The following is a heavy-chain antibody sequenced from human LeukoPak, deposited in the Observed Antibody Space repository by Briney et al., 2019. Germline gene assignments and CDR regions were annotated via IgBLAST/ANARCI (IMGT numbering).Heavy chain of an antibody. J-gene: IGHJ4*02. CDR3: AKARADGSGYSD. V-gene: IGHV3-53*01. Sequence: PGGSLRLSCAASEFTVSSNYMNWVRQAPGKGLEWVSVIYSGGSTYYADSVKGRFTISRDNSRNTLYLQMNSLRAEDTAVYYCAKARADGSGYSDWGQGTLVTVSS. CDR1: EFTVSSNY. D-gene: IGHD3-22*01. CDR2: IYSGGST.